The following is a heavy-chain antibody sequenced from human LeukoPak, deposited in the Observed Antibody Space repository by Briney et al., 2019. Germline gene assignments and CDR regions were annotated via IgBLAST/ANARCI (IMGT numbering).Heavy chain of an antibody. Sequence: GASVKVSCKASGYTFTSYGISWVRQAPRQGLEWMGWISAYNGNTNYAQKLQGRVTMTTDTSTSTAYMELRSLRSDDTAVYYCARDWSPRSYDSSGPFDYWGQGTLVTVSS. CDR2: ISAYNGNT. D-gene: IGHD3-22*01. J-gene: IGHJ4*02. V-gene: IGHV1-18*01. CDR1: GYTFTSYG. CDR3: ARDWSPRSYDSSGPFDY.